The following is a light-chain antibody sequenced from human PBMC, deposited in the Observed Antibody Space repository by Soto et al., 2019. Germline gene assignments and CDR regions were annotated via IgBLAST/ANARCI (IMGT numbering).Light chain of an antibody. V-gene: IGKV3-15*01. CDR3: QQYNNWPPYT. CDR1: QSVSSN. CDR2: GAS. J-gene: IGKJ2*01. Sequence: EIVMTQSPVTLSVSPGERATLSCRASQSVSSNLAWYQQKPGQAPRLLIYGASTRATGIPARFTGSGSGTEFPLTISSLQSEDFAMYYCQQYNNWPPYTFGQGTNLDIK.